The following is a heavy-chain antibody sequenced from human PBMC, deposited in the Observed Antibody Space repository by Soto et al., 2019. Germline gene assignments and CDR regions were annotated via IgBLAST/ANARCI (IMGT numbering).Heavy chain of an antibody. CDR2: ISTYNGDT. J-gene: IGHJ6*02. CDR1: GYTFTTYG. D-gene: IGHD2-15*01. V-gene: IGHV1-18*01. Sequence: ASVKVSCKASGYTFTTYGITWRRQAPGQGPEWMGWISTYNGDTNYAQKLQGRVTMTTDTSTGTAYMELRTLRSDDTAVYYCARSRLPYYYGLDVWGQGTTVTVSS. CDR3: ARSRLPYYYGLDV.